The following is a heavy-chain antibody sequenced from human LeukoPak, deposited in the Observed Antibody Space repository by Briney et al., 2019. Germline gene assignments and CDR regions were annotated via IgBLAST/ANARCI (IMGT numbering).Heavy chain of an antibody. CDR1: GGSISSSSYY. J-gene: IGHJ4*02. V-gene: IGHV4-39*01. CDR3: ARQDDSSGYYLYYFDY. D-gene: IGHD3-22*01. CDR2: IYYSGST. Sequence: SETLSLTCTVSGGSISSSSYYWGWIRQPPGKGLEWIGSIYYSGSTYYNPSLKSRVTISVDTSKYQFSLKLSSVTAADTAVYYCARQDDSSGYYLYYFDYWGQGTLVTVSS.